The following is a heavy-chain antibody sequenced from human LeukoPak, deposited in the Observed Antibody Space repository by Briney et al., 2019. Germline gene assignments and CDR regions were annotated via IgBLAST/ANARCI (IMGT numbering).Heavy chain of an antibody. CDR2: MNPNSGNT. CDR3: ARNGGRRYSYGRYYYYGMDV. Sequence: ASVKVPCKASGYTFTSYDINWVRQATGQGLEWMGWMNPNSGNTGYAQKFQGRVTMTRNTSISTAYMELSSLRSEDTAVYYCARNGGRRYSYGRYYYYGMDVWGQGTTVTVSS. D-gene: IGHD5-18*01. J-gene: IGHJ6*02. V-gene: IGHV1-8*01. CDR1: GYTFTSYD.